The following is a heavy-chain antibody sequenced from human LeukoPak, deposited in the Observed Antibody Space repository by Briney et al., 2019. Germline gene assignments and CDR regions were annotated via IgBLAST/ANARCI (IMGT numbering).Heavy chain of an antibody. CDR3: ARRLGGADVFDI. D-gene: IGHD3-16*01. Sequence: GESLKTSCKGSGYSFSSYWIAWVRQMPGKGLEWMGIIHPGDSDSKYSRSFQGQVTTSADKSINTAYLQWSSLKASDSAMYYCARRLGGADVFDIWGQGTMVTVSS. CDR2: IHPGDSDS. CDR1: GYSFSSYW. V-gene: IGHV5-51*01. J-gene: IGHJ3*02.